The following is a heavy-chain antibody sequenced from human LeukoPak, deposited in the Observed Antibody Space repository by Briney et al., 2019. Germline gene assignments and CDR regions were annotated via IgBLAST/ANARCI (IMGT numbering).Heavy chain of an antibody. CDR1: GFTFSSYS. J-gene: IGHJ3*02. D-gene: IGHD1-26*01. V-gene: IGHV3-21*01. CDR3: ARQWGSDAFDI. CDR2: ISSSSSYI. Sequence: PGGSLRLSCAASGFTFSSYSMNWVRQAPGKGLEWVSSISSSSSYIYYADSVKGRFTISRDNAKNSLYPQMNSLRAEDTAVYYCARQWGSDAFDIWGQGTMVTVSS.